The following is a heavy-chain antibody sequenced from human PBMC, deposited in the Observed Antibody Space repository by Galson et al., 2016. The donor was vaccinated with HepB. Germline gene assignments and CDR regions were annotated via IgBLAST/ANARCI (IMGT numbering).Heavy chain of an antibody. V-gene: IGHV1-46*03. D-gene: IGHD3-10*01. CDR1: GYTFTSYR. Sequence: SVKVSCKASGYTFTSYRMHWVRQAPGQGLEWMGIINPSGGSASYAQKFQDRVTMTRDTSTSTVYMELGSLRSEDTAVFYCVRSPGSGSQAYYGMDVWGKGTTVTVSS. CDR3: VRSPGSGSQAYYGMDV. CDR2: INPSGGSA. J-gene: IGHJ6*04.